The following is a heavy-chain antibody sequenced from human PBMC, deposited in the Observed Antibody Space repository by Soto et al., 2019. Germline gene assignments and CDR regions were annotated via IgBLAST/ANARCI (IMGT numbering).Heavy chain of an antibody. CDR3: ARAVRYYISGSYGPYYSDS. Sequence: SETLSLTCTVSGGSISSSSYYWGWIRQPPGKGLEWIGTIYHTGTTYYNPSLKSRVTISVDTSKNQFSLKLSSVTAADTAVFYCARAVRYYISGSYGPYYSDSWGQGTLVTVSS. V-gene: IGHV4-39*01. D-gene: IGHD3-10*01. CDR2: IYHTGTT. J-gene: IGHJ4*02. CDR1: GGSISSSSYY.